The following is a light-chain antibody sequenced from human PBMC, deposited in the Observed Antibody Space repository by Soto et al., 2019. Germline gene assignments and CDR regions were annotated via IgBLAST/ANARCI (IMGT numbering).Light chain of an antibody. CDR2: DVS. J-gene: IGLJ3*02. Sequence: QSALTQPASVSGSPGQSITISCTGTSSDVGDYTSVSWYQQHPGKAPKLMIYDVSNRPSGVSNRLSGSKSGNTASLTISGLQAEDEADYYCSSYTGRSTVVFGGGTKLTVL. V-gene: IGLV2-14*01. CDR3: SSYTGRSTVV. CDR1: SSDVGDYTS.